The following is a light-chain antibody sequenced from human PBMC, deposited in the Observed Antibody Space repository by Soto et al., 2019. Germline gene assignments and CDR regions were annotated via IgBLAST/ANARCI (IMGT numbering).Light chain of an antibody. Sequence: VMSQAPATLSVSPGERAILSCRASQSVSSNLAWYQQKPGQSPRLLIYGASTRATGIPARFSGSGSGTEFTLTISSLQSEDFAVYYCQQYNNWPRTFGQGTKVDIK. V-gene: IGKV3-15*01. CDR1: QSVSSN. CDR3: QQYNNWPRT. J-gene: IGKJ1*01. CDR2: GAS.